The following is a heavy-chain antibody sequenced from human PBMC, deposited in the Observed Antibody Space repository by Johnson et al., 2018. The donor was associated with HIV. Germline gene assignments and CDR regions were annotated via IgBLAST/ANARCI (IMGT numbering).Heavy chain of an antibody. CDR1: GFTFNSYA. Sequence: QMQLVESGGGVVQPGRSLRLSCAASGFTFNSYALHWVRQAPGKGLEWVAIISYDGSNKYYADSVKGRFTISRDNSKNTLFLQMNSLRAEDTTLYYCARDGTTGPSEDAFDIWGQGTMVTVSS. D-gene: IGHD4-17*01. J-gene: IGHJ3*02. V-gene: IGHV3-30*04. CDR3: ARDGTTGPSEDAFDI. CDR2: ISYDGSNK.